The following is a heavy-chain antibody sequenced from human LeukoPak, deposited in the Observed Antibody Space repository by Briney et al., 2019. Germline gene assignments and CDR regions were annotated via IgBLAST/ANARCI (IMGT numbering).Heavy chain of an antibody. CDR2: IYHSGST. CDR1: GGSISSGGYY. Sequence: PSETLSLTCTVSGGSISSGGYYWSWIRQPPGKGLEWIGYIYHSGSTYYNPSLKSRVTISVDRSKNQFSLKLSSVTAADTAVYYCAREKERSSSGNWGQGTLVTVSS. D-gene: IGHD6-6*01. CDR3: AREKERSSSGN. J-gene: IGHJ4*02. V-gene: IGHV4-30-2*01.